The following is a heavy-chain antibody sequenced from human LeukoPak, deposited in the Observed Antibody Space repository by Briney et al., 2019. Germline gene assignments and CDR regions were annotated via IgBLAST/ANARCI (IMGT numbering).Heavy chain of an antibody. J-gene: IGHJ6*02. D-gene: IGHD2-21*01. V-gene: IGHV3-74*01. Sequence: GGSLRLSCAASGFTFSSYWVHWVRQAPGKGLVWVSPINSDGSSTSYADSVKGRFTISKDNSKNTLYLQMNSLRAEDTAVYYCAREAVVGDYYYYGMDVWGQGTTVTVSS. CDR1: GFTFSSYW. CDR2: INSDGSST. CDR3: AREAVVGDYYYYGMDV.